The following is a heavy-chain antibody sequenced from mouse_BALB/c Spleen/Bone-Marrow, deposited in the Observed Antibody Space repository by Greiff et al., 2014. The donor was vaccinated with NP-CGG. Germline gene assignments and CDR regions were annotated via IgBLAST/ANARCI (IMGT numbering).Heavy chain of an antibody. CDR1: GFNIKDYY. CDR2: IGPENGDT. Sequence: VQLQQSGAELVRSGASVKLSCTASGFNIKDYYMHWVKQRPEQGLEWIGWIGPENGDTEYAPKFQGKATMTADTSSNTAYLQLSSLTSEDTAVYYCNAVGYVDYWGQGTTLTVSS. V-gene: IGHV14-4*02. CDR3: NAVGYVDY. J-gene: IGHJ2*01.